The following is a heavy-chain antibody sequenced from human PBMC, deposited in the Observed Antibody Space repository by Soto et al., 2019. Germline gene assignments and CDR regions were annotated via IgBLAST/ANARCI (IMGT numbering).Heavy chain of an antibody. Sequence: QITLKESGPTLVKPTQTLTLTCTFSGFSLTTRGVGVGWIRQPPGKALEWLALIYWDDDKRYSPSLKSRLTITTDTATDRVVLTMTTMDPADTATYFCAHRTTTVTWWFDPWGQRTLVTVSS. CDR1: GFSLTTRGVG. CDR3: AHRTTTVTWWFDP. J-gene: IGHJ5*02. V-gene: IGHV2-5*02. CDR2: IYWDDDK. D-gene: IGHD4-17*01.